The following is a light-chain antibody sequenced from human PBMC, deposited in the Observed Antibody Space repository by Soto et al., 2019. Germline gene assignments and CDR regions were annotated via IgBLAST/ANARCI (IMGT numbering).Light chain of an antibody. CDR1: EDISNS. CDR3: QKYNSAPYT. J-gene: IGKJ2*01. V-gene: IGKV1-27*01. Sequence: DIQMTQSPSYLSASVGDRVTITCRASEDISNSLAWYQQKPGKVPKLLIYTASTLQSGVPSRFSGSGSGTDFTLTISSLQSEDVATYFCQKYNSAPYTFGQGTKVDIK. CDR2: TAS.